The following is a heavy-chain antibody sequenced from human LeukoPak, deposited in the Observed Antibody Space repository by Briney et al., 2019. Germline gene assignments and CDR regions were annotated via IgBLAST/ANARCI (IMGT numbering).Heavy chain of an antibody. Sequence: GGSLRLSCSASGFTFSNYWMSWVHQAPGKGLEWVANIKQDESEKYYVDSVKGRFTISRDNAKSSLYLQMNSLRAEDTAVYYCARALDSSSSRYQAFEEWGQGTLVTVSS. CDR2: IKQDESEK. CDR3: ARALDSSSSRYQAFEE. D-gene: IGHD2-2*01. V-gene: IGHV3-7*01. CDR1: GFTFSNYW. J-gene: IGHJ4*02.